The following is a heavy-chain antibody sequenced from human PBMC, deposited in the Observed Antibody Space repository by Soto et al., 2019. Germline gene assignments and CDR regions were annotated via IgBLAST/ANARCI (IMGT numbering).Heavy chain of an antibody. J-gene: IGHJ6*02. CDR2: VEYNGKTK. CDR1: GFTFSSYG. V-gene: IGHV3-33*05. CDR3: AREGDDNCSGTRCFHYYGLDV. D-gene: IGHD2-15*01. Sequence: QVQLVESGGGVVQPGTSLRLSCVASGFTFSSYGIHWVRQAPGKGLEWVGLVEYNGKTKFYEDSVKGRVTISRNNSNRAPYLNVNSLKADDTGVYYCAREGDDNCSGTRCFHYYGLDVWGQGTTVIVSS.